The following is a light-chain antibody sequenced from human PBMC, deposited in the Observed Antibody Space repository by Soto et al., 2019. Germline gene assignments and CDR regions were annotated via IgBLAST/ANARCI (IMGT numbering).Light chain of an antibody. Sequence: QSVLTQPASVSGSHGQSITISCTGTSSDVGGYNYVSWYQQHPGKAPKLVIYDVSNRPSGVSNRFSGSKSGNTASLTISGLQAEDEADYYCNSYTSSRTYVFGTGTKLTVL. CDR3: NSYTSSRTYV. J-gene: IGLJ1*01. CDR2: DVS. CDR1: SSDVGGYNY. V-gene: IGLV2-14*01.